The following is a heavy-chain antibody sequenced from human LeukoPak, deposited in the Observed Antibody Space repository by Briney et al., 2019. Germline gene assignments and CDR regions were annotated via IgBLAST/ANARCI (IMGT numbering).Heavy chain of an antibody. CDR3: ARSGVVVTAIPGIYYYYYMDV. Sequence: ASVKVSCKASGYTFTGYYMHWVRQAPGQGLEGMGWINPNSGGTNYAQKFQGRVTVTRDTSISTAYMELSRLRSDDTAVYYCARSGVVVTAIPGIYYYYYMDVWGKGTTVTASS. D-gene: IGHD2-21*02. J-gene: IGHJ6*03. V-gene: IGHV1-2*02. CDR1: GYTFTGYY. CDR2: INPNSGGT.